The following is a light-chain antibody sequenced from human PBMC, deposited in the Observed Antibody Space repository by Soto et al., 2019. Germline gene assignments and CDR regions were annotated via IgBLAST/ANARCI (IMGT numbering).Light chain of an antibody. J-gene: IGKJ3*01. CDR1: QSVSGN. Sequence: EIVMTQSPATVSVSPGERATLSCRASQSVSGNLAWYQQKPGQAPRLLIYAASTRATGIPARFSGSGSGTEFTLTLSSLQSEDFAVYYCQQYNNWSPIIFGPGTKVDIK. CDR2: AAS. V-gene: IGKV3-15*01. CDR3: QQYNNWSPII.